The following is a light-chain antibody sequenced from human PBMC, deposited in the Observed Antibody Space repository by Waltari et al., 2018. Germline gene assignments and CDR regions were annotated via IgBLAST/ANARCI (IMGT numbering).Light chain of an antibody. CDR3: QSYDNSDHVV. J-gene: IGLJ2*01. Sequence: NFMLTQPHSLSESPGKTLTISCSRSTGSLASNYLPWYQQRPGSAPTTVIYEYDQRPSGVPDRFSGSIDSSSNSASLTISGLKTEDEADYYCQSYDNSDHVVFGGGTKLTVL. CDR1: TGSLASNY. CDR2: EYD. V-gene: IGLV6-57*03.